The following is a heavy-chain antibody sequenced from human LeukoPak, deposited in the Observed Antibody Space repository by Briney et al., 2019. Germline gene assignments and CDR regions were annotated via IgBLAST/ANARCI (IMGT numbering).Heavy chain of an antibody. Sequence: GGSLRLSCVTSEFTFSSYGMSWVRQAPGKGLEWVSGISSSGGSTYYADSVKGRFTISRDDSKNTVYLQMNRLRADDTALYYCAKDRQWLGQRPSNFDYWGQGTPVTVSS. J-gene: IGHJ4*02. CDR2: ISSSGGST. CDR1: EFTFSSYG. CDR3: AKDRQWLGQRPSNFDY. V-gene: IGHV3-23*01. D-gene: IGHD6-19*01.